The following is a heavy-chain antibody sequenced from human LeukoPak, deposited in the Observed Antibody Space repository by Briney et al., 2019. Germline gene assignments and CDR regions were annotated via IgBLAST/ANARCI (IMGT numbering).Heavy chain of an antibody. D-gene: IGHD5-18*01. CDR2: IYTSGST. J-gene: IGHJ5*02. V-gene: IGHV4-4*07. CDR3: ARDGRYSAGGWFDP. Sequence: PSETLSLTCTLSVGSISSYYGRWIRQPGGRGGEWIGRIYTSGSTNYNPSLKSRVTMSVDTSKNQFSLQLSSVTAADTAVYYCARDGRYSAGGWFDPWGQGTLVTVSS. CDR1: VGSISSYY.